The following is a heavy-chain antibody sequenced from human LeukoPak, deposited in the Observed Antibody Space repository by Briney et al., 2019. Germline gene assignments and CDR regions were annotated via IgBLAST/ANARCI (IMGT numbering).Heavy chain of an antibody. CDR1: GFTFSSYS. D-gene: IGHD4-11*01. J-gene: IGHJ6*03. V-gene: IGHV3-48*01. CDR2: ISSSSSTI. Sequence: GGSLRLSFAASGFTFSSYSMNWVRQAPGKGLEWVSYISSSSSTIYYADSVKGRFSISRDNAKNSLYLQMNSLRAEDTAVYYCARRTVTTHYYMDVWGKGTTVTVSS. CDR3: ARRTVTTHYYMDV.